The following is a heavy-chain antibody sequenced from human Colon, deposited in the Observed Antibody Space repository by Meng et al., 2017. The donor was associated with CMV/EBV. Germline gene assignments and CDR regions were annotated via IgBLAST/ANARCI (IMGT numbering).Heavy chain of an antibody. Sequence: KASGYTFTTYGFSWVRQAPGQGLEWMGWMSAYSGDTHFAQNFQGRVILTRDTSTTTAYLEMRSLRSDDTATYYCVRESEVSGVVYLHHWGQGTLVTV. D-gene: IGHD6-19*01. CDR3: VRESEVSGVVYLHH. V-gene: IGHV1-18*01. CDR1: GYTFTTYG. J-gene: IGHJ1*01. CDR2: MSAYSGDT.